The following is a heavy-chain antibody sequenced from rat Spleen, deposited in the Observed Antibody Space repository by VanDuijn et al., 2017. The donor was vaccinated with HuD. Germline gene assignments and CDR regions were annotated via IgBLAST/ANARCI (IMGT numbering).Heavy chain of an antibody. V-gene: IGHV5-31*01. CDR2: ITNTGVST. CDR3: ARDFRRFAY. CDR1: VFTYNNYS. Sequence: EVRLVESGGGVVQPGRSLKLSCEAAVFTYNNYSMTRIRQASGTGLVWVAFITNTGVSTYYSGSVSCRFTISRDNAQSSLYLQMNSLRSEDTATYYCARDFRRFAYWGQRTLVTVSA. J-gene: IGHJ3*01.